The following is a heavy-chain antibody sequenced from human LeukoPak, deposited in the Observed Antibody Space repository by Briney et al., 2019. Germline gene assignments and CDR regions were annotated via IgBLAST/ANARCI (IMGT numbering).Heavy chain of an antibody. J-gene: IGHJ6*03. CDR1: GFTFNSDG. Sequence: PGGNLRLSCAASGFTFNSDGMHWVRQAPGKGLEWVAIISYDGSNKYYADSVKCRFTISRDNSKNTLYLQMNSLRADDTAVYYCAKGSRPGSYSDYYYYMDVWGKGTTVTVSS. D-gene: IGHD1-26*01. V-gene: IGHV3-30*18. CDR2: ISYDGSNK. CDR3: AKGSRPGSYSDYYYYMDV.